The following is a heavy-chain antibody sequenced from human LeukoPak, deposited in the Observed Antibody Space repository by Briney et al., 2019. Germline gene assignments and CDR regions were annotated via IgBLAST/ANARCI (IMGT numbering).Heavy chain of an antibody. Sequence: PSETLSLTCTVSGGSISSSSYYWGWIRQPPGKGLEWIGSIYYSGSTYYNPSLKSRVTISVDTSKNQFSLKLSSVTAADTAAYYCARDRWYDFWSGYYHWGQGTLVTVSS. D-gene: IGHD3-3*01. CDR1: GGSISSSSYY. CDR3: ARDRWYDFWSGYYH. V-gene: IGHV4-39*07. J-gene: IGHJ4*02. CDR2: IYYSGST.